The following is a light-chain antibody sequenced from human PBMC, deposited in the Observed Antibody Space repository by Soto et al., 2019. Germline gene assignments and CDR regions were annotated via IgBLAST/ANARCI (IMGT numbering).Light chain of an antibody. V-gene: IGKV3-20*01. CDR2: GAS. J-gene: IGKJ1*01. CDR1: QSISSDY. CDR3: QQYNSYCT. Sequence: EVVLTQSPDTLSLSPGERATLSCRASQSISSDYLVWYQQKPGQAPRLLIYGASSRATGIPDRFSGSGSGTDFTLTINRLEPEDFAVYYCQQYNSYCTFGQGTKVEIK.